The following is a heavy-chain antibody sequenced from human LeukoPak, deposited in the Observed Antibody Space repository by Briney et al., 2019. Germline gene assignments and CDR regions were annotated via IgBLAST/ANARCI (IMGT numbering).Heavy chain of an antibody. Sequence: SVKVSCKASGGTFSTYAFNWVRQAPGHGLEWMGRIIPIFGSANYAQRFQGRVTITTDESTSTVYMELSSLRSEDTAVYYCATGSMSLPSSFDYWGQGTLVTVSS. CDR2: IIPIFGSA. J-gene: IGHJ4*02. V-gene: IGHV1-69*05. CDR1: GGTFSTYA. D-gene: IGHD5/OR15-5a*01. CDR3: ATGSMSLPSSFDY.